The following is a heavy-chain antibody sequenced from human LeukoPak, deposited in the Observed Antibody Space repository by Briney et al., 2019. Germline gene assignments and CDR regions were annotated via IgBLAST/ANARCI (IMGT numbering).Heavy chain of an antibody. CDR3: ARRTIITH. Sequence: PGGSLRLSCAASGFTFSSYAMSWVRQAPGKGLEWVSYISSLGSTIYYADSVKGRFTISRDNAKNSLYLQMNSLRAEDTAVYYCARRTIITHWGEGTSDPLSS. J-gene: IGHJ1*01. CDR2: ISSLGSTI. CDR1: GFTFSSYA. D-gene: IGHD5-24*01. V-gene: IGHV3-48*03.